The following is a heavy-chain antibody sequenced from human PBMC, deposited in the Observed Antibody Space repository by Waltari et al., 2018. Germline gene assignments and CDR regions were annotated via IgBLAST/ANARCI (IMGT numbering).Heavy chain of an antibody. D-gene: IGHD2-2*01. Sequence: QVQLVQSGAEVKKPGASVKVSCKASGYTFTSYYMHWVRQAPGQGIEWMGIINPSGGSTSYAQKFQGRVTMTRDTSTSTVYMELSSLRSEDTAVYYCASGLVVPAATHHYYYYYGMDVWGQGTTVTVSS. CDR1: GYTFTSYY. CDR3: ASGLVVPAATHHYYYYYGMDV. V-gene: IGHV1-46*01. J-gene: IGHJ6*02. CDR2: INPSGGST.